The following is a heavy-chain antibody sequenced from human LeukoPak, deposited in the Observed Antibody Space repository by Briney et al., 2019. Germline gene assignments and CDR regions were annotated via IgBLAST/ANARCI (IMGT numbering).Heavy chain of an antibody. D-gene: IGHD2-15*01. CDR1: GFTFSDYY. J-gene: IGHJ4*02. CDR2: ISSSGSTI. V-gene: IGHV3-11*01. Sequence: GGSLRLSCAASGFTFSDYYMSWIRQAPGKGLEWVSYISSSGSTIYYADSVKGRFTISRDNAKNSLYLQMNSLRAEDTAVYYCARAMRYCSGGSCYQTGFDYWGQGTLVTVSS. CDR3: ARAMRYCSGGSCYQTGFDY.